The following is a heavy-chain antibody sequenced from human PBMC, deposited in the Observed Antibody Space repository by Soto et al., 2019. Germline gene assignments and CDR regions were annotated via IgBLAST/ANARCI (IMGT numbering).Heavy chain of an antibody. Sequence: SETLSLTCSVSGDAISNYYWSWIRQTPGRGLEWIGCVHESGSTDYNPSLRGRVIISLHKSKSQFSLSLRSATAADTATYYCARGTRALITSFFAYWGQGIPVTVPQ. J-gene: IGHJ4*02. CDR1: GDAISNYY. CDR3: ARGTRALITSFFAY. CDR2: VHESGST. V-gene: IGHV4-59*03. D-gene: IGHD1-20*01.